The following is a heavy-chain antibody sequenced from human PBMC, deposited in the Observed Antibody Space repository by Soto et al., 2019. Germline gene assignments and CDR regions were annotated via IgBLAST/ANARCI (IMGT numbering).Heavy chain of an antibody. CDR1: GYTFTDYY. J-gene: IGHJ6*02. Sequence: ASVKVSCKASGYTFTDYYMHWVRQAPGQGLEWMGWINPNSGGTNYAQKFQGRVTMTRDTSISTAYMELSRLRSDDTAVYYCARAMVRGVILLSIYYYGMDVWGQGTTVTVSS. CDR2: INPNSGGT. CDR3: ARAMVRGVILLSIYYYGMDV. D-gene: IGHD3-10*01. V-gene: IGHV1-2*02.